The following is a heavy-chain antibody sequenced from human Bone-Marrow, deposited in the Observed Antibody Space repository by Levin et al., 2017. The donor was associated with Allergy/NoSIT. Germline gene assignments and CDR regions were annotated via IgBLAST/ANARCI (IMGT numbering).Heavy chain of an antibody. CDR3: ARDKMDQLYGMDV. CDR2: ISNDGGSQ. D-gene: IGHD2-2*01. J-gene: IGHJ6*02. Sequence: GGSLRLSCEASGFTFNSFPLHWGRQAPGRGLEWLALISNDGGSQYYADSVKGRFIISRENSKNTLSLPMTSLPTKDTAVYYCARDKMDQLYGMDVWGPGTAVTV. V-gene: IGHV3-30-3*01. CDR1: GFTFNSFP.